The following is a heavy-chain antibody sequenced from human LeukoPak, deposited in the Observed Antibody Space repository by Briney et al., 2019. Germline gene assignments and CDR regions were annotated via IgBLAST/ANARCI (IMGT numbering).Heavy chain of an antibody. D-gene: IGHD5-18*01. Sequence: SETLSLTCAVSGYSISSGYYWGWIRQPPGQGLEWIGSIYHSGSTYYNPSLKSRVTISVDTSKNQFSLKLSSVTAADTAVYYCASGGYSYGYTGYYFDYWGQGTLVTVSS. J-gene: IGHJ4*02. V-gene: IGHV4-38-2*01. CDR3: ASGGYSYGYTGYYFDY. CDR1: GYSISSGYY. CDR2: IYHSGST.